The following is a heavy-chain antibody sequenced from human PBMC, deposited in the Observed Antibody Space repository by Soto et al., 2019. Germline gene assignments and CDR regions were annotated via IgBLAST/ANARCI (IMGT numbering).Heavy chain of an antibody. D-gene: IGHD2-21*01. J-gene: IGHJ4*02. Sequence: EVQLVESGGGLVKPGGSLTLSCAASGFSFSNVWMSWVRQAPGKGLEWVGHIKSKSVGGTTDYTAPVKGRFTISRADSKDTLNMKMNSLKTVDTAVYYWTTYSTQTFCDGGPCNSVQTKIHDCWGQGIVVTVSS. CDR3: TTYSTQTFCDGGPCNSVQTKIHDC. CDR2: IKSKSVGGTT. V-gene: IGHV3-15*01. CDR1: GFSFSNVW.